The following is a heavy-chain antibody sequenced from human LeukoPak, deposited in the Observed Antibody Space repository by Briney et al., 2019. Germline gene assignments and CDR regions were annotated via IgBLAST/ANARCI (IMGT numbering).Heavy chain of an antibody. CDR3: ARVTAGFGRNYYYYYMDV. D-gene: IGHD3-10*01. V-gene: IGHV4-31*03. Sequence: SETLSLTCTVSGGSISSGGYYWSWIRQHPGKGLEWIVYIYYSGSTYYNPSLKSRVTISVDTSKNQFSLKLSSVTAADTAVYYCARVTAGFGRNYYYYYMDVWGKGTTVTVSS. CDR1: GGSISSGGYY. CDR2: IYYSGST. J-gene: IGHJ6*03.